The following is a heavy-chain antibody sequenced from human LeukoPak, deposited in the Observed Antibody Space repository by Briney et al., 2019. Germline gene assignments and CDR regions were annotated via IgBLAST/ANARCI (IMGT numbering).Heavy chain of an antibody. CDR1: GFTFSSYS. CDR2: ISSSSSYI. Sequence: GGSLRLSCAASGFTFSSYSMNWVRQAPGKGLEWVSSISSSSSYIYYADSVKGRFTISRDNAKNSLYLQMNSLRAEDTAVYYCARDWVHYYGSGSFPWGQGTLVTVSS. J-gene: IGHJ5*02. CDR3: ARDWVHYYGSGSFP. D-gene: IGHD3-10*01. V-gene: IGHV3-21*01.